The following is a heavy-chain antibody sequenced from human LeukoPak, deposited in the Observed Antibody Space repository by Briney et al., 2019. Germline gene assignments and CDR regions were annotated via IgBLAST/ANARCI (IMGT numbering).Heavy chain of an antibody. J-gene: IGHJ6*03. CDR1: GGSFSSYY. D-gene: IGHD3-3*01. CDR2: INHSGRT. CDR3: ARSVGVFGVVIIHYYYYYMDV. V-gene: IGHV4-34*01. Sequence: SDTLSLTCAVYGGSFSSYYWSWIRQPPGKGLEWIGEINHSGRTNYNPSLKSRVTISVDTSKNLFSLKLSSVTAADTAVYYCARSVGVFGVVIIHYYYYYMDVWGKGTTVTVSS.